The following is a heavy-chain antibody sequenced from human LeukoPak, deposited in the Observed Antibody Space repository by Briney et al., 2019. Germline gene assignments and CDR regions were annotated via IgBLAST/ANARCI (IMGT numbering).Heavy chain of an antibody. CDR1: GFTFSSYG. Sequence: PGGSLRLSCAASGFTFSSYGMHWVRQAPGTGLEWVAFIRSDGSNKNYADSVKGRFTISRDNSKNTLYLQMNSLRAGDTAVYYCARAYYYDSSGYRSAFDIWGQGTMVTVSS. CDR2: IRSDGSNK. CDR3: ARAYYYDSSGYRSAFDI. J-gene: IGHJ3*02. V-gene: IGHV3-30*02. D-gene: IGHD3-22*01.